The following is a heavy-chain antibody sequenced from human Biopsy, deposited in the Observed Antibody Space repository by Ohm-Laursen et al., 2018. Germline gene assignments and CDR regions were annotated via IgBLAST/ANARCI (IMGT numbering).Heavy chain of an antibody. CDR2: ASYSGYT. D-gene: IGHD3-3*01. J-gene: IGHJ3*01. Sequence: GTLSPTCTVSDDSIRNFYWTWIRQPPGQGLEWIGHASYSGYTNYNPSLKSRITISVDPSKNHFSLNLRPVTAADTAVYSCARLGNFWNAEDGLDLWGLGTMVTVSS. CDR1: DDSIRNFY. V-gene: IGHV4-59*08. CDR3: ARLGNFWNAEDGLDL.